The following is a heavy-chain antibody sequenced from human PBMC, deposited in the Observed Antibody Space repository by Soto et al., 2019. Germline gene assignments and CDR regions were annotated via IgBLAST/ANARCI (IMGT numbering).Heavy chain of an antibody. J-gene: IGHJ6*02. CDR3: GRPLAYDCIDV. V-gene: IGHV1-2*02. D-gene: IGHD3-3*01. CDR2: INPLNGDT. CDR1: GYSFTGRY. Sequence: ASVKVSCKPSGYSFTGRYIHWVREAPGQRPEWMGWINPLNGDTKNAPKFQGRITLTKDASITTDYMELSRLTYDDTAVYYCGRPLAYDCIDVWGQGTTVTVS.